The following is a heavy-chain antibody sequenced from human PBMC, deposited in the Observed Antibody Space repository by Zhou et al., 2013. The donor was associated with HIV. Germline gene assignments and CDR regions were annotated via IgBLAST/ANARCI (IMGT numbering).Heavy chain of an antibody. D-gene: IGHD6-6*01. V-gene: IGHV1-24*01. CDR1: GYTLTDLS. J-gene: IGHJ6*03. CDR2: FDPEYSET. CDR3: ARPRRPPNSFYLGV. Sequence: QVQLVQSGAEVKKPGASVKVSCKVSGYTLTDLSMHWVRQAPGKGLEWMGGFDPEYSETIYAQTLQGRVTMTEDRSTDTAYMELSSLTSEDTAVYFCARPRRPPNSFYLGVWGTGTTVTVSS.